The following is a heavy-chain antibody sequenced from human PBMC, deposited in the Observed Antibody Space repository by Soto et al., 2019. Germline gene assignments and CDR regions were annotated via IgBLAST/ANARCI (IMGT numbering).Heavy chain of an antibody. CDR2: ISSSGSHI. V-gene: IGHV3-21*04. J-gene: IGHJ6*02. CDR1: GFTFSSYS. Sequence: GGSLRLSCEASGFTFSSYSMNWVRQTPGKGLAWVSSISSSGSHIYYADSVKGRFTISRDNAKKSLFLQMNSLRAEDTAVYYCARDGGYCSTVSCYVLNYPHYGFDVCGQGTTV. D-gene: IGHD2-2*01. CDR3: ARDGGYCSTVSCYVLNYPHYGFDV.